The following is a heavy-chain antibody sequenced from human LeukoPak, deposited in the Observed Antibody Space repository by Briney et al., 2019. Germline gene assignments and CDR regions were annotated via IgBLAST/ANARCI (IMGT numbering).Heavy chain of an antibody. V-gene: IGHV3-21*05. CDR3: ARESGIMVGDYYYYYMDV. Sequence: GGSLRLSCAASGFTFTTYSMNWVRQAPGKGLEWVAYLSSGHELYADSVKGRFTISRDNAKNSLYLQMSSLRAEDTAVYYCARESGIMVGDYYYYYMDVWGIGTTVTVSS. CDR2: LSSGHE. CDR1: GFTFTTYS. J-gene: IGHJ6*03. D-gene: IGHD1-26*01.